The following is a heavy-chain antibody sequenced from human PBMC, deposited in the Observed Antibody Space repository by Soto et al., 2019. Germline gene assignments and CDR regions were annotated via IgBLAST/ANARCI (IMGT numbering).Heavy chain of an antibody. Sequence: QLQQWGAGLLKPSETLSLTCVVSGGSFSTYYYNWIRQSPGKGLEWIGEINHSGSNNYSPSLKSRVTMSLDTSKNQCSLKLTSVTAADTAVYYCARGGSNGWQVAFDIWGQGTMVTGSS. CDR2: INHSGSN. J-gene: IGHJ3*02. D-gene: IGHD6-19*01. V-gene: IGHV4-34*01. CDR1: GGSFSTYY. CDR3: ARGGSNGWQVAFDI.